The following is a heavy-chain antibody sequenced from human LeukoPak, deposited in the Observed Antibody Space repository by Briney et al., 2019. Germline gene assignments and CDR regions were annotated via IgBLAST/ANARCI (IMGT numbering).Heavy chain of an antibody. J-gene: IGHJ3*02. CDR2: IIPIFGTA. D-gene: IGHD3-10*01. CDR1: GGTFSSYA. CDR3: ARGGEDHMDAFDI. Sequence: SVKVSCKASGGTFSSYAISWVRQAPGQGLEWMGGIIPIFGTANYAQKFQGRVTITADESTSTAYMELSSLRSEDTAAYYCARGGEDHMDAFDIWGQGTMVTVSS. V-gene: IGHV1-69*13.